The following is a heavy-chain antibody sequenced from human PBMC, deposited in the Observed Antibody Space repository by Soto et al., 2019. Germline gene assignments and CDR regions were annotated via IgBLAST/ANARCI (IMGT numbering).Heavy chain of an antibody. V-gene: IGHV3-21*01. CDR1: GFTFSSYS. J-gene: IGHJ4*02. CDR3: AREPYGDYVFKVVQSEIY. D-gene: IGHD4-17*01. CDR2: ISSSSSYI. Sequence: PGGSLRLSCAASGFTFSSYSMNWVRQAPGKGLEWVSSISSSSSYIYYADSVKGRFTISRDNAKNSLYLQMNSLRAEDTAVYYCAREPYGDYVFKVVQSEIYWGQGTLVTVSS.